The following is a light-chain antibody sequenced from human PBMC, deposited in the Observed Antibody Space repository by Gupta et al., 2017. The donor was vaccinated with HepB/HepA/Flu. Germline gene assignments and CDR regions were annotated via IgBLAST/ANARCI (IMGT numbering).Light chain of an antibody. CDR2: DVT. Sequence: QSALTQPASVSGSPGQSTTISCTGTSSDVSGYNYVSWYKQHPGKAPNLVIYDVTNRPSGVSNRFSGSKSGNTASLTISGLQAEDEADYYCSSYTTSNTPVIFGGGTQLTVL. V-gene: IGLV2-14*03. J-gene: IGLJ2*01. CDR3: SSYTTSNTPVI. CDR1: SSDVSGYNY.